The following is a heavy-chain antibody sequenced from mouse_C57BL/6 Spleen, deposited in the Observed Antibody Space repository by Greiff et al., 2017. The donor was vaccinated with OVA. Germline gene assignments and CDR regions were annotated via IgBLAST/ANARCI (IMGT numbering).Heavy chain of an antibody. J-gene: IGHJ4*01. Sequence: QVQLQQPGAELVMPGASVKLSCKASGYTFTSYWMHWVKQRPGQGLEWIGEIDPSDSYTNYNQKFKGKSTLTVDKSSSPAYMQLSSLTSEDSAVYYCARERRGGYAMDYWGQGTSVTVSS. CDR1: GYTFTSYW. CDR2: IDPSDSYT. CDR3: ARERRGGYAMDY. V-gene: IGHV1-69*01.